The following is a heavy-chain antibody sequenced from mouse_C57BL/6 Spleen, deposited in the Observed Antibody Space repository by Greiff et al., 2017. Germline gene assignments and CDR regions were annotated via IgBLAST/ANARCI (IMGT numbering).Heavy chain of an antibody. V-gene: IGHV1-82*01. J-gene: IGHJ2*01. Sequence: VQLQQSGPELVKPGASVKISCKASGYAFSSSWMNWVKQRPGKGLAWIGRIYPGVGDTNYNGKFKGKAPLTADKSSSTAYMQLSSLTSEDSAVDCCARMNYYGNYVDWGQGTTLTVSS. CDR2: IYPGVGDT. D-gene: IGHD2-1*01. CDR3: ARMNYYGNYVD. CDR1: GYAFSSSW.